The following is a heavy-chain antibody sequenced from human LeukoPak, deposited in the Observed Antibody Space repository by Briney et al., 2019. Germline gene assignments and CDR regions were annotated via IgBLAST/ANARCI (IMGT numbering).Heavy chain of an antibody. Sequence: SETLSLTCTVSGGSVSSGSYYWSWIRQPPGKGLEWIGYIYDSGSTNYNPSLKSRVTISLDTSKNQFSLKLTSVTAADTAVYYCARAGEMATIGYYFDYWGQGTLVTVSS. J-gene: IGHJ4*02. CDR2: IYDSGST. CDR1: GGSVSSGSYY. V-gene: IGHV4-61*01. D-gene: IGHD5-24*01. CDR3: ARAGEMATIGYYFDY.